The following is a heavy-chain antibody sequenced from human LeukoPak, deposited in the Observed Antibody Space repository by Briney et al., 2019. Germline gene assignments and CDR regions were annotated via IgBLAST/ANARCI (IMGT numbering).Heavy chain of an antibody. CDR3: AKEDLYGAVKWFDP. J-gene: IGHJ5*02. D-gene: IGHD3-10*01. CDR1: GFTFTICA. CDR2: ISGCGGST. V-gene: IGHV3-23*01. Sequence: GGSLRLSCAASGFTFTICAMTWVRQPPGKGLEWVSAISGCGGSTYYADSVKGRLTISRDNSKNTLYLQMSSLRAEDTAVYYCAKEDLYGAVKWFDPWGQGTLVTVSS.